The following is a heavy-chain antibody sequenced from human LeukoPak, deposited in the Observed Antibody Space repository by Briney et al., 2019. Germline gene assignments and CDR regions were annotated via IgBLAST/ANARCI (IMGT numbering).Heavy chain of an antibody. Sequence: SETLSLTCSVSGGSLSTYHWTWIRQPAGKGLQWIGRIYATGTTNSDPSLESRVTISVDTSKNQFSLKLSSVTAADTAVYYCARDSSGWYVADYWGQGTLVTVSS. CDR2: IYATGTT. CDR1: GGSLSTYH. D-gene: IGHD6-19*01. CDR3: ARDSSGWYVADY. V-gene: IGHV4-4*07. J-gene: IGHJ4*02.